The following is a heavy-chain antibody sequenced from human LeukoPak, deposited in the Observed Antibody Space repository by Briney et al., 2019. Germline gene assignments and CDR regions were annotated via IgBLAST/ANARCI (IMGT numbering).Heavy chain of an antibody. CDR3: ARAQYQAAPGTNYYYGMDV. CDR1: GGSISSYY. V-gene: IGHV4-59*01. CDR2: IYYSGST. D-gene: IGHD6-13*01. J-gene: IGHJ6*02. Sequence: SETLSLTCTVSGGSISSYYWSWIRQPPGQGLEWIGYIYYSGSTNYNPSLKSRVTISVDTSKNQFSLKLSSVTAADTAVYYCARAQYQAAPGTNYYYGMDVWGQGTTVTVSS.